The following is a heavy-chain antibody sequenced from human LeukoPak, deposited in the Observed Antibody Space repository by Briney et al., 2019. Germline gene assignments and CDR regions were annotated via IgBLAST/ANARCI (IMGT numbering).Heavy chain of an antibody. Sequence: PGGSLRLSCAASGFTFSDYWMYWVRQAPGKGLVWVSRIKSDGTGILYADFVAGRFTISRDNAKNALYLQMTSLREEDTAVYYCVRGQTTDYWGQGILVTVSS. CDR2: IKSDGTGI. J-gene: IGHJ4*02. CDR3: VRGQTTDY. D-gene: IGHD1-1*01. V-gene: IGHV3-74*03. CDR1: GFTFSDYW.